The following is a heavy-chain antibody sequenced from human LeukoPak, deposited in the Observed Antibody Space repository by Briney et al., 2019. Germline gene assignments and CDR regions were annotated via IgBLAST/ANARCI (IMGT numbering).Heavy chain of an antibody. J-gene: IGHJ3*01. CDR1: GFSFSSYS. Sequence: PGGSLRLSCAASGFSFSSYSMNWIRKAPGKGLEWVSSISSSSSYIYYADSVQGRFTISRDNAKNSLDLQMISLRAEDTAVYYCARGSPIFYYDRSYRGGFPFDLWGQGTLVTVSS. D-gene: IGHD3-22*01. CDR2: ISSSSSYI. V-gene: IGHV3-21*01. CDR3: ARGSPIFYYDRSYRGGFPFDL.